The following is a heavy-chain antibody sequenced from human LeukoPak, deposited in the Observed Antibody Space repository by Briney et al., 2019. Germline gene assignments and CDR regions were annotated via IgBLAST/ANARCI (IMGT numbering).Heavy chain of an antibody. J-gene: IGHJ4*02. V-gene: IGHV3-43*02. CDR2: ISEDGSST. Sequence: PGGSLRLSCAAPGLNFDGYVIHWVRQAPGKGLEWVSLISEDGSSTLYAASVRGRFTISRENSKNSLYLQMSSLRSEDTAFYFCARESDSSGWYDYWGQGTLVTVSS. D-gene: IGHD6-19*01. CDR3: ARESDSSGWYDY. CDR1: GLNFDGYV.